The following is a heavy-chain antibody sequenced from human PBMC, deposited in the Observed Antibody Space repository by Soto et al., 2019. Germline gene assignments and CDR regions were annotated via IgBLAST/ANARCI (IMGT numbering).Heavy chain of an antibody. D-gene: IGHD2-8*02. Sequence: GVSLRLSCAASGFTFSRHVMNWVRQAPGKGLEWVSDITSTGSTRYYADSVKGRFTISRDNAKNSLYLQMNSLRAEDTAVYYCARGYCTSSACHWNFDYWGQGTLVTVSS. V-gene: IGHV3-48*03. CDR1: GFTFSRHV. CDR2: ITSTGSTR. CDR3: ARGYCTSSACHWNFDY. J-gene: IGHJ4*02.